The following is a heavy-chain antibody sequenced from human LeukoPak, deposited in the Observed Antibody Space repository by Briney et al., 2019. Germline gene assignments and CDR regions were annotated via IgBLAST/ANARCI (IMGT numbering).Heavy chain of an antibody. CDR2: IYYSGST. D-gene: IGHD2-2*01. V-gene: IGHV4-31*03. CDR3: ARGYCSSTSCSQGLYYYYGMDV. Sequence: TLSLTCTVSGGSISSGGYYWSWIRQHPGKGLEWIGYIYYSGSTYYNPSLKSRVTISVGTSKNQFSLKLSSVTAADTAVYYCARGYCSSTSCSQGLYYYYGMDVWGQGTTVTVSS. CDR1: GGSISSGGYY. J-gene: IGHJ6*02.